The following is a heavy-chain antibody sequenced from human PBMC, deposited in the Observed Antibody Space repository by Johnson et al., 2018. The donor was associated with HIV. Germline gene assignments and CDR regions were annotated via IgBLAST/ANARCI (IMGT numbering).Heavy chain of an antibody. Sequence: VQLVESGGGVVQPGGSLRLSCAASAFTFSSYAIHWVRQAPGKGLEWVAFIHYDGNNKYYADSVKGRFTISRDNSKNTLYLQMNSLRAEDTAVYYCAKDGGSYGGAFDIWGQGTMVTVSS. J-gene: IGHJ3*02. D-gene: IGHD1-26*01. CDR3: AKDGGSYGGAFDI. V-gene: IGHV3-30*02. CDR2: IHYDGNNK. CDR1: AFTFSSYA.